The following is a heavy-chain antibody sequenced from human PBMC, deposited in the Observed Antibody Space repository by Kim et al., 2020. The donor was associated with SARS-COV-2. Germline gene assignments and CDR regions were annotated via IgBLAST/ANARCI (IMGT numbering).Heavy chain of an antibody. CDR2: ITWNSNRI. Sequence: GGSLRLSCTASGFRFDDYAMHWARQAPGKGLEWVSGITWNSNRIDYADSVKGRFTISRDNAKKSLYLQLNSLTMEDTALYFCGKGGSSYGDGFPGDYWGQGTLVSVSS. V-gene: IGHV3-9*01. CDR3: GKGGSSYGDGFPGDY. CDR1: GFRFDDYA. D-gene: IGHD2-21*01. J-gene: IGHJ4*02.